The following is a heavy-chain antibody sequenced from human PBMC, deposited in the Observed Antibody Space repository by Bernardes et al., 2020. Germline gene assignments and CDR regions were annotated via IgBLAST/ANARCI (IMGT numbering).Heavy chain of an antibody. Sequence: SETLSLTCTVSGGSISSVGYYWSWLPQHPGKGLEWIGYIYYSGITYYNPSLRSRVTISVDTSKNQFSLKLSSVTAADTAVYYCARVSPTGQQLRFLEWLSPAGIDYWGQGTLVTVSS. D-gene: IGHD3-3*01. J-gene: IGHJ4*02. CDR3: ARVSPTGQQLRFLEWLSPAGIDY. V-gene: IGHV4-31*03. CDR1: GGSISSVGYY. CDR2: IYYSGIT.